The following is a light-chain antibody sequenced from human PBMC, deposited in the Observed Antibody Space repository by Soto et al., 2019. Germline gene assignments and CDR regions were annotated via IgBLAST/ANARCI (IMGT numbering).Light chain of an antibody. CDR3: QRYGSSPQT. CDR1: QSVSSRY. J-gene: IGKJ1*01. Sequence: ILRTQSPGTLSLSPGDRSTLSCRASQSVSSRYLAWYQQKPGQAPRFIMYGESSRATDIPDRFSGSGSGTDLTLTISRLEPEDFAVYYCQRYGSSPQTFGQGTKVDIK. V-gene: IGKV3-20*01. CDR2: GES.